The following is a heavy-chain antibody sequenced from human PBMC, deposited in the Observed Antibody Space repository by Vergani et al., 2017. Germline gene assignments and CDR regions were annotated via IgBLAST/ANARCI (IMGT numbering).Heavy chain of an antibody. Sequence: EVQLVESGGGLVQPGGSLRLSCAASGFTFNHYAMNWVRQAPGKGLEWVSGISGSGGSTYYAGSVKGRFTISSDSSKNTLYLQMNSRSAGDTAVYYCAKANPRNSXYDYLYYYHAMDVWGQGTTVTVSS. CDR3: AKANPRNSXYDYLYYYHAMDV. V-gene: IGHV3-23*04. CDR2: ISGSGGST. J-gene: IGHJ6*02. D-gene: IGHD5-12*01. CDR1: GFTFNHYA.